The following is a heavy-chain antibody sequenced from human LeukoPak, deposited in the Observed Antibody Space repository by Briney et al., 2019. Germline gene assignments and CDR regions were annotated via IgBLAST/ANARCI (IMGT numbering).Heavy chain of an antibody. Sequence: GGSLRLSCAACGLNFDDYGMSWVRHAPGKGLEGVSGINWNGGSTGYADSVKGRFTISRDNAKNSLYLQMKSLRAEDTALYYCARGVAAPGSYYYYYMDVWGKGTTVTVSS. V-gene: IGHV3-20*04. CDR2: INWNGGST. D-gene: IGHD6-19*01. J-gene: IGHJ6*03. CDR1: GLNFDDYG. CDR3: ARGVAAPGSYYYYYMDV.